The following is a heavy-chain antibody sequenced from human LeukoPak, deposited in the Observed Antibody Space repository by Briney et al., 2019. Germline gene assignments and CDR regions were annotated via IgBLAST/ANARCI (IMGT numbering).Heavy chain of an antibody. CDR3: ARRFGAARDDYMDV. CDR2: INWNGGST. J-gene: IGHJ6*03. V-gene: IGHV3-20*04. CDR1: GFTSSSYG. Sequence: GGSLRLSCAASGFTSSSYGMSWVRQAPGKGLEWVSGINWNGGSTGYADSVKGRFTISRDNAKNSLYLQMNSLRAEDTAVYYCARRFGAARDDYMDVWGKGTTVTVSS. D-gene: IGHD3-16*01.